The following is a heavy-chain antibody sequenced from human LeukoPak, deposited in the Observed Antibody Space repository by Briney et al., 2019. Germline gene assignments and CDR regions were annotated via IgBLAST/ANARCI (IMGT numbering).Heavy chain of an antibody. Sequence: GASAQVSSKASGYTFTSYGISWVRQAPGQGLEWMGWISAYNGNTNYAQKLQGRVTMTTDTSTSTAYMELRSLRSDDTAVYYCARDLFAGSYYVLGDPHLDYWGQGTLVTVSS. J-gene: IGHJ4*02. CDR3: ARDLFAGSYYVLGDPHLDY. CDR1: GYTFTSYG. D-gene: IGHD1-26*01. CDR2: ISAYNGNT. V-gene: IGHV1-18*01.